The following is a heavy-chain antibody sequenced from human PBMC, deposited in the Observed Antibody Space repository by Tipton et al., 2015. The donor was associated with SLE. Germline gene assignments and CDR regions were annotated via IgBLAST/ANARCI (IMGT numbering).Heavy chain of an antibody. CDR2: IYHSGNT. Sequence: TLSLTCAVPGYSISSGYYWGWIRQPPGKGLEWIGSIYHSGNTYYNPSLKSRVTISVDTSKNQFSLKLSSVTAADTAVYYCARDTDSYFDLWGRGILVTVSS. CDR1: GYSISSGYY. V-gene: IGHV4-38-2*02. J-gene: IGHJ2*01. CDR3: ARDTDSYFDL.